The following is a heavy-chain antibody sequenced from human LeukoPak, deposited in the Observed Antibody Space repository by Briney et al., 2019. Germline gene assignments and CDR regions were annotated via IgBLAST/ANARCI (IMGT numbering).Heavy chain of an antibody. D-gene: IGHD5-12*01. CDR1: GFSFSISP. CDR2: MNNGPGAT. V-gene: IGHV3-23*01. CDR3: AKTHYDLLDV. Sequence: PGGSLRLSCAASGFSFSISPMSWVRQPPGKGLEWVSAMNNGPGATFYRDSVRGRFTISRDDSKSTLYLQMNSLRAEDTGTYYCAKTHYDLLDVWGQGTTVTVYS. J-gene: IGHJ6*02.